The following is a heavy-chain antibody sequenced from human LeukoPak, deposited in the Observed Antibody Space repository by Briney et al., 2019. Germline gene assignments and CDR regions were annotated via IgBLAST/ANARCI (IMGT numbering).Heavy chain of an antibody. D-gene: IGHD2-2*01. J-gene: IGHJ4*02. V-gene: IGHV3-30*04. Sequence: PGRSLRLSCAASGFTFSNYAFHWVRQAPGKGLEGVAVISYDGNNKYYADSVKGRFTISRDNSKNTLYVQMNSLRAEDTPVYYCARLTSPAASDFWGRGTLVTVSS. CDR3: ARLTSPAASDF. CDR2: ISYDGNNK. CDR1: GFTFSNYA.